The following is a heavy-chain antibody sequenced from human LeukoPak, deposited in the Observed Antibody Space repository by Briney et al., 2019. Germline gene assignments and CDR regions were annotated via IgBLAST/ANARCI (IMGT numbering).Heavy chain of an antibody. Sequence: SVKVSCKASGGTFSSYAISWVRQAPGQGLEWMGGIIPIFGTANHAQKFQGRITITTDESTSTAYMELSSLRSEDTAVYYCARGTVVPAATRYYYYYYMDVWGKGTTVTVSS. J-gene: IGHJ6*03. CDR2: IIPIFGTA. V-gene: IGHV1-69*05. D-gene: IGHD2-2*01. CDR3: ARGTVVPAATRYYYYYYMDV. CDR1: GGTFSSYA.